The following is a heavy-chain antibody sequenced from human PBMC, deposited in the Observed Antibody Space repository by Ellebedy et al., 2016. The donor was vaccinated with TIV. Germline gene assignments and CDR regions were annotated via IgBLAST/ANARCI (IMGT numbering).Heavy chain of an antibody. CDR3: ARTMVRGISKSDDY. CDR1: GFTVRSNY. V-gene: IGHV3-66*01. Sequence: GGSLRLSCAASGFTVRSNYMSWVRQAPGKGLEWLSAIYSDGATYYADSVKHRLTISRDNSKNTVSLQMNSLRDEDTAVYYCARTMVRGISKSDDYWGQGTLVTVSS. CDR2: IYSDGAT. J-gene: IGHJ4*02. D-gene: IGHD3-10*01.